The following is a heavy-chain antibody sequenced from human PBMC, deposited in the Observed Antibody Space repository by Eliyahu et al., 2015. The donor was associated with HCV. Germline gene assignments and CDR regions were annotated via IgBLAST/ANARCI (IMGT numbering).Heavy chain of an antibody. CDR3: AKDRDYSGYDAFDY. Sequence: EVQLLESGGTLVQPGGSXRLSCAASGFTFSTYAMTWVRQTPGRGLEWVSSISGSGGVTYADSVKGRFTISRDNSKNTLYLQMNSLRAEDTAVYYCAKDRDYSGYDAFDYWGQGTLVTVSS. CDR1: GFTFSTYA. V-gene: IGHV3-23*01. J-gene: IGHJ4*02. D-gene: IGHD5-12*01. CDR2: ISGSGGVT.